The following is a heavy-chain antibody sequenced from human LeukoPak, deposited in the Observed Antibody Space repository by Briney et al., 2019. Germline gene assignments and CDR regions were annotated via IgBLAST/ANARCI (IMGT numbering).Heavy chain of an antibody. J-gene: IGHJ4*02. CDR2: IGTAGDP. CDR1: GFTFSSYD. CDR3: ARGVYDSSGYYPYFDY. D-gene: IGHD3-22*01. V-gene: IGHV3-13*05. Sequence: GGSLRLSCAASGFTFSSYDMHWVRQATGKGLEWVSAIGTAGDPYYPGSVKGRFTISRENAKNSLYLQMNSLRAGDTAVYYCARGVYDSSGYYPYFDYWGQGTLVTVSS.